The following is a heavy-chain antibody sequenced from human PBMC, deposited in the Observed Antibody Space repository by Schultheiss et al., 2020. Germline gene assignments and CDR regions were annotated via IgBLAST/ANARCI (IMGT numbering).Heavy chain of an antibody. V-gene: IGHV4-34*01. D-gene: IGHD3/OR15-3a*01. J-gene: IGHJ5*02. CDR1: GGSFSGYY. CDR2: IYYSGST. CDR3: ARDVGPNWFDP. Sequence: SQTLSLTCAVYGGSFSGYYWSWIRQPPGKGLEWIGSIYYSGSTYYNPSLKSRVTISVDTSKNQFSLKLSSVTAADTAVYYCARDVGPNWFDPWGQGTLVTVSS.